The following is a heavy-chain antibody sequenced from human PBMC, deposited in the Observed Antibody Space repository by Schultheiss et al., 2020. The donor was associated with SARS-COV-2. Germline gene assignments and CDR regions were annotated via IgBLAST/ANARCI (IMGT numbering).Heavy chain of an antibody. CDR1: GGTFSSYA. CDR3: ASYYYDTSSGYGMDV. Sequence: ASVKVSCKASGGTFSSYAISWVRQAPGQGLEWMGGISAYNGNTNYAQKLQGRVTMTTDTSTSTAYMELRSLRSDDTAVYYCASYYYDTSSGYGMDVWGQGTTVTVSS. V-gene: IGHV1-18*01. D-gene: IGHD3-22*01. CDR2: ISAYNGNT. J-gene: IGHJ6*02.